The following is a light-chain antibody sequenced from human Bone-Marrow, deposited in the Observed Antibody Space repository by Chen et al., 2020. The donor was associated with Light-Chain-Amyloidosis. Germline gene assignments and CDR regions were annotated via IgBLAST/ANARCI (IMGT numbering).Light chain of an antibody. V-gene: IGLV2-14*01. Sequence: QSALTQPAPVSGSPGQSITISCTGTRSAVGGDNHVSWYQQHPDKAPKLMIYEVTNRPSWVPDRFSGSKSDNTASLTISGLQTEDEADYFCSSYTITNTLVFGSGTRVTVL. CDR1: RSAVGGDNH. CDR2: EVT. J-gene: IGLJ1*01. CDR3: SSYTITNTLV.